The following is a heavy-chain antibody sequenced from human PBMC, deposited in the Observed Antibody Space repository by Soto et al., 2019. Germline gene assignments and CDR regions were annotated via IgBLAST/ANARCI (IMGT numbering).Heavy chain of an antibody. CDR2: IYWDDDK. V-gene: IGHV2-5*02. CDR1: GFSLDTSGVG. D-gene: IGHD6-13*01. CDR3: PHSVDTSSWPFAF. Sequence: QITLKESGPTLLKPTQTLTLTCTFSGFSLDTSGVGVGWIRQPPGKALEWLALIYWDDDKRYSPFLKSRLTTNKDPPKNRVVLTRTNMAPVDPATYSGPHSVDTSSWPFAFWGRGTLVTVSS. J-gene: IGHJ4*02.